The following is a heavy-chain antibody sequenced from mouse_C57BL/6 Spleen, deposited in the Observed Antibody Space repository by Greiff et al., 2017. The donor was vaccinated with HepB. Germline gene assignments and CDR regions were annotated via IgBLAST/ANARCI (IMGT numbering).Heavy chain of an antibody. D-gene: IGHD1-1*01. CDR1: GYTFTSYW. CDR2: IDPSDSYT. CDR3: ARGDTTVGAFDY. Sequence: VQLQQSGAELVMPGASVKLSCKASGYTFTSYWMHWVKQRPGQGLEWLGEIDPSDSYTNYNQRFKGKSTLTVDKSSSTDYMQLSRLTSADSAVYYCARGDTTVGAFDYWGQGTTLTGSS. J-gene: IGHJ2*01. V-gene: IGHV1-69*01.